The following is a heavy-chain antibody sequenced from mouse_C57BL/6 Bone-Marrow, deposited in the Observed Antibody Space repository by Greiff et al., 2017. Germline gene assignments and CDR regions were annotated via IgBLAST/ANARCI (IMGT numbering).Heavy chain of an antibody. Sequence: VQLQQPGAELVKPGASVKMSCKASGYTFTSYWITWVKQRPGHGLEWIGDIYPGCGSTNYNEKFKSKATLTVDTSSSTAYMQLSSLTSEDSAVYYCARSLYDYDGFDYWGQGTTLTVSS. V-gene: IGHV1-55*01. CDR2: IYPGCGST. CDR1: GYTFTSYW. D-gene: IGHD2-4*01. CDR3: ARSLYDYDGFDY. J-gene: IGHJ2*01.